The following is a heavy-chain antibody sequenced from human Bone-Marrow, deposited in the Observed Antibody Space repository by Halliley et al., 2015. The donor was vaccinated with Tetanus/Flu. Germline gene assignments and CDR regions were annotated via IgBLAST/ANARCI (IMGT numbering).Heavy chain of an antibody. CDR3: ASRFCGDGDCNSLGFAY. V-gene: IGHV3-53*01. D-gene: IGHD2-21*02. Sequence: LYSDGSTDSADSVKGRFTISRGTSRFTLNLQMNSLRVEDTAVYYCASRFCGDGDCNSLGFAYWGRGTLVSVSS. CDR2: LYSDGST. J-gene: IGHJ4*02.